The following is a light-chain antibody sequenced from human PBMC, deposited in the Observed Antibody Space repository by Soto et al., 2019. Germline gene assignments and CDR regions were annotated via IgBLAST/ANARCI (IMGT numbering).Light chain of an antibody. J-gene: IGKJ1*01. CDR3: MQCTHFPRT. Sequence: DIVLTQTPLSSPVTLGQPASISCRSSQSLVHSDGHTYLSWLQQRPGQPPRLLIYQISNRFSGVPDRFSGSGAGTDFTLKISRVEAEDVGVYYCMQCTHFPRTFGQGTKMEIK. V-gene: IGKV2-24*01. CDR1: QSLVHSDGHTY. CDR2: QIS.